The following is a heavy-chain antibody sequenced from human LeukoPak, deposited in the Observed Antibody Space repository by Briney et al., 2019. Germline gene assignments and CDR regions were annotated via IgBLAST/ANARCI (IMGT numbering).Heavy chain of an antibody. CDR2: IYSGGST. CDR3: ARNFALDY. CDR1: GFTVSSNY. Sequence: PGGSLRISCAASGFTVSSNYMTWVRQAPGKGLEWVSVIYSGGSTYYADSVKGRFTISRDNSKNTLFLQMNSLRAEDTAVYYCARNFALDYWGQGTLVTVSS. V-gene: IGHV3-53*01. J-gene: IGHJ4*02.